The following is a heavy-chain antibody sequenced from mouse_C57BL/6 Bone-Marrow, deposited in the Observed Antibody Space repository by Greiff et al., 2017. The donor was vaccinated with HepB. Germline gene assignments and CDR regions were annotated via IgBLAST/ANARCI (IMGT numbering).Heavy chain of an antibody. V-gene: IGHV1-63*01. D-gene: IGHD1-2*01. J-gene: IGHJ1*03. Sequence: QVQLKESGAELVRPGTSVKMSCKASGYTFTNYWLGWAKQRPGHGLEWIGDIYPGGGYTNYNEKFKGKATLTADKSSSTAYMQFSSLTSEDSAIYYCARELRRGYFDVWGTGTTVTVSS. CDR2: IYPGGGYT. CDR1: GYTFTNYW. CDR3: ARELRRGYFDV.